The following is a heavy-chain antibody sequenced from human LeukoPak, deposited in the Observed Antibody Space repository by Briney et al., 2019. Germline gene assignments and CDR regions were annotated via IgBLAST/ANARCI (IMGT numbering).Heavy chain of an antibody. CDR1: GGPFRGYY. CDR3: ARVRLSVWDIDY. J-gene: IGHJ4*02. CDR2: INHSGST. D-gene: IGHD1-26*01. Sequence: KPSDTLSLPCAVYGGPFRGYYWIWIRQPPGKGLEWIGEINHSGSTNYNPSLKSRVTISVDTSKNQFSLKLSSVTAADTAVYYCARVRLSVWDIDYWGQGTLVTVSS. V-gene: IGHV4-34*01.